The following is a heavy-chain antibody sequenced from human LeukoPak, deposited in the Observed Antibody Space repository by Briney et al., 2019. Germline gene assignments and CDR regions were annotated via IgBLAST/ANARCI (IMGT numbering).Heavy chain of an antibody. CDR1: GYRFTSYW. CDR2: IYPGDSDT. J-gene: IGHJ4*02. Sequence: GESLKISCKGSGYRFTSYWIGGVRQMPGKGLEWMGIIYPGDSDTRYSPSFQGQVTISADKSISTAYLQWSSLKAPDTAMYYCARREDYYGSGSYSNYFDYWGQGTLVTVSS. D-gene: IGHD3-10*01. CDR3: ARREDYYGSGSYSNYFDY. V-gene: IGHV5-51*01.